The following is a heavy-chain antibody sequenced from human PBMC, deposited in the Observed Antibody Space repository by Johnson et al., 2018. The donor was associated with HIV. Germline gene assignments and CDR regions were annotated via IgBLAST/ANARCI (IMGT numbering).Heavy chain of an antibody. Sequence: EVQLVESGGGLVQPGGSLRLACAASGFTFSSYAMSWVRQAPGKGLEWVSAISGSGGSTTYADSVKGRFTISRDNAKNTLYLQMNSLRAEDTAVYYCPRETNSAMAGDAFDIWGQGTMVTVSS. CDR1: GFTFSSYA. CDR2: ISGSGGST. CDR3: PRETNSAMAGDAFDI. J-gene: IGHJ3*02. V-gene: IGHV3-23*04. D-gene: IGHD5-18*01.